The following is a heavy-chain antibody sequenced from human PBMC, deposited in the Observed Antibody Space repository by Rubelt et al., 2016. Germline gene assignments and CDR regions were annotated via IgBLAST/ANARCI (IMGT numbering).Heavy chain of an antibody. V-gene: IGHV3-23*04. Sequence: EVQLVESGGGLVKPGGSLRLSCAASGFTFSLYGMIWVRQAPGKGLEWVSALGGSGQTTYYADSVKGRFTISRDNSKNTLYLQMNSLRAEDTAVYYCGSGSYSPYAMDVWGQGTTVTVSS. J-gene: IGHJ6*02. D-gene: IGHD3-10*01. CDR3: GSGSYSPYAMDV. CDR1: GFTFSLYG. CDR2: LGGSGQTT.